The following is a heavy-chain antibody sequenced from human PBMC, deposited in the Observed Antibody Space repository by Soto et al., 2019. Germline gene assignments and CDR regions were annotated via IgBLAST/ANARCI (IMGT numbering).Heavy chain of an antibody. CDR2: ISYTGFT. CDR1: GDSISSGDYY. D-gene: IGHD3-10*01. CDR3: ARDSFSRVRGVTTLLPLDS. Sequence: PSETLSLTCTVSGVSGDSISSGDYYWSWIRQSPGKGLEWIGYISYTGFTYCNPSLKSRVTISLHTSQNQFSLKLTSVTAADTAVYYCARDSFSRVRGVTTLLPLDSWGQGTLVTVSS. V-gene: IGHV4-30-4*01. J-gene: IGHJ4*02.